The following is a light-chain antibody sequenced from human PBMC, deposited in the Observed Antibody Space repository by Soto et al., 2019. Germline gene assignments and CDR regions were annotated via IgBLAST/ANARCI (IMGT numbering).Light chain of an antibody. V-gene: IGKV1-5*01. J-gene: IGKJ1*01. CDR3: QQYHNYPRT. CDR2: DAS. Sequence: DIQMTHSPTALSASVGDRVTITCRASHSLIKWLAWYQQKPGKAPKFLIYDASSLESGVPSRFSGSGSGTEFTLTISNLQPDDFATYFCQQYHNYPRTFGQVTKVDIK. CDR1: HSLIKW.